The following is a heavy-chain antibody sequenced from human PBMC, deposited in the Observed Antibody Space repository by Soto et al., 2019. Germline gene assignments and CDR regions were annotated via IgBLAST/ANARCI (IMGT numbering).Heavy chain of an antibody. D-gene: IGHD3-22*01. V-gene: IGHV1-69*04. Sequence: ASVKVSCKASGGTFSSYTISWVRQAPGQGLEWMGRIIPILGIANYAQKFQGRVTITADKSTSTAYMELSSLRSEDTAVYYCARDQTVIDSDAFDIWGQGTMVTVSS. CDR2: IIPILGIA. J-gene: IGHJ3*02. CDR3: ARDQTVIDSDAFDI. CDR1: GGTFSSYT.